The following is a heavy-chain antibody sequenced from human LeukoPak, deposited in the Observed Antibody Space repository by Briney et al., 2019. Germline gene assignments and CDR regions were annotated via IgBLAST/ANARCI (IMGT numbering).Heavy chain of an antibody. J-gene: IGHJ6*02. Sequence: GGSLRLSCAASGFTVSSNYMSWVRQAPGKGLEWVSVIYSGGSTYYADSVKGRFTISRDNSKNTLYLQMNSLRAEDTAVYYCASDDYGDYAGGYHYGMDVWGQGTTVTVSS. D-gene: IGHD4-17*01. CDR2: IYSGGST. V-gene: IGHV3-66*01. CDR1: GFTVSSNY. CDR3: ASDDYGDYAGGYHYGMDV.